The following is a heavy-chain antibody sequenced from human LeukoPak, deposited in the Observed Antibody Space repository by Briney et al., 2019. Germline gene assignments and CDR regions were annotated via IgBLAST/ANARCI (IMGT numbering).Heavy chain of an antibody. CDR1: RGSINSASYY. Sequence: TLSLTCTVSRGSINSASYYWSWVRQPAGKALEWIGCIFASGSTSYNPSLKSRLSISLDKSKNQFSLLLNSVTAADTAVYYCTRSLNGDYFFYYWGQGARVTVSS. J-gene: IGHJ4*02. CDR3: TRSLNGDYFFYY. V-gene: IGHV4-61*02. D-gene: IGHD4-17*01. CDR2: IFASGST.